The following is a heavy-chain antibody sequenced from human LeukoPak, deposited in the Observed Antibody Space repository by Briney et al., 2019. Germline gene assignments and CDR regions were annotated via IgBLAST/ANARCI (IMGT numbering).Heavy chain of an antibody. CDR3: AKDKGTDSSGYYYELYYFDY. J-gene: IGHJ4*02. CDR2: ISSSGSTI. CDR1: GFTFSSYE. D-gene: IGHD3-22*01. Sequence: GGSLRLSCAASGFTFSSYEMNWVRQAPGKGLEWVSYISSSGSTIYYADSVKGRFTISRDNSKNTLYLQMNSLRAEDTAVYYCAKDKGTDSSGYYYELYYFDYWGQGTLVTVSS. V-gene: IGHV3-48*03.